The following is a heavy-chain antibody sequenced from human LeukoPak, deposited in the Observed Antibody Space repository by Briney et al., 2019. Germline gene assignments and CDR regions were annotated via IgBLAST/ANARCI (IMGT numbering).Heavy chain of an antibody. CDR1: GGSISTYY. V-gene: IGHV4-4*07. CDR2: FYTSGNS. CDR3: ARGKSRGSHIDY. J-gene: IGHJ4*02. D-gene: IGHD1-26*01. Sequence: PSETLSLTCSVSGGSISTYYWSWIRQPAGKGLEWIGRFYTSGNSYYNPSLKSRVTMSVDTSKNQFSLKLSSVTAADTAVYYCARGKSRGSHIDYWGQGTLVTVSS.